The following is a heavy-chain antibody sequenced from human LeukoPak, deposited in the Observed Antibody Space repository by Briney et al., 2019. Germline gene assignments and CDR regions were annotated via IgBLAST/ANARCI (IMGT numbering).Heavy chain of an antibody. CDR3: ARHISGGDVVVVPAAIPYDY. D-gene: IGHD2-2*02. CDR2: IYPGDSDT. CDR1: GYTFTSYW. J-gene: IGHJ4*02. Sequence: GESLKISCKGSGYTFTSYWIAWVRQMPGKGLEWMGLIYPGDSDTRYSPSFQGQVTISVDKPISTAYLQWSSLKASDTAMYYCARHISGGDVVVVPAAIPYDYWGQGTLVTVSS. V-gene: IGHV5-51*01.